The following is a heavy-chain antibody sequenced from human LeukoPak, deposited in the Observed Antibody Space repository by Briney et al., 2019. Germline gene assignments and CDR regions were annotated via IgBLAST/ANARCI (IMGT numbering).Heavy chain of an antibody. D-gene: IGHD2-2*01. CDR3: ARTLVIPAAIGPSGYYYGMDV. CDR1: GGSISSSSYY. CDR2: IYYSGST. J-gene: IGHJ6*02. V-gene: IGHV4-61*01. Sequence: SEALSLTCTVSGGSISSSSYYWSWIRQPPGKGLEWIGYIYYSGSTNYNPSLKSRVTISVDTSKNQFSLTLSSVTAADTAVYYCARTLVIPAAIGPSGYYYGMDVWGQGTTVTVSS.